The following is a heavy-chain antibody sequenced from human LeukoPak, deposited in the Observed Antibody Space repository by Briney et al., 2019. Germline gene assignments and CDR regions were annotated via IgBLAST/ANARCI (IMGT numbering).Heavy chain of an antibody. D-gene: IGHD3-22*01. CDR1: GFSFSDYY. Sequence: GGSLRLSCAASGFSFSDYYMSWIRQAPGKGLEWVSYISSSGSTIYYADSVKGRFTISRDNAKNSLYLQMNSLTAEDTAVYYCARDYYYDSSGYYNGYWGQGTLVTVSS. V-gene: IGHV3-11*04. J-gene: IGHJ4*02. CDR2: ISSSGSTI. CDR3: ARDYYYDSSGYYNGY.